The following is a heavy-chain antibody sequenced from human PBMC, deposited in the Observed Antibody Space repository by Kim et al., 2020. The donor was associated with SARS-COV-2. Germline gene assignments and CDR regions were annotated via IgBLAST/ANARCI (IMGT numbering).Heavy chain of an antibody. D-gene: IGHD2-2*01. CDR1: GGSVSSGSYY. CDR3: ARELYCSSTSCPQVFDY. V-gene: IGHV4-61*01. J-gene: IGHJ4*02. Sequence: SETLSLTCTVSGGSVSSGSYYWSWIRQPPGKGLEWIGYIYYSGSTNYNPSPKSRVTISVDTSKNQFSLKLSSVTAADTAVYYCARELYCSSTSCPQVFDYWGQGTLVTVSS. CDR2: IYYSGST.